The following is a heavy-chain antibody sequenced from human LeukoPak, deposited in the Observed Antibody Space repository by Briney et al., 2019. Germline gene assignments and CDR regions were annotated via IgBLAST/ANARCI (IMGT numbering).Heavy chain of an antibody. Sequence: SETLSLTCTVSGGSISSSSYYWGWIRQPPGKGLERIGSIYYSGSIYYNPSLKSRVTISVDTSKNQFSLKLSSVTAADTAVYYCARMGLDPSGWGQGTLVTVSS. CDR1: GGSISSSSYY. CDR2: IYYSGSI. V-gene: IGHV4-39*07. J-gene: IGHJ4*02. CDR3: ARMGLDPSG. D-gene: IGHD1-1*01.